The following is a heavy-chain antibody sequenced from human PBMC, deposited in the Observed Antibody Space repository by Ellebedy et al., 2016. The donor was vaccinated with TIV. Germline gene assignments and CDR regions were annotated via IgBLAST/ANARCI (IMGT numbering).Heavy chain of an antibody. D-gene: IGHD1-26*01. V-gene: IGHV3-23*01. CDR1: GFTFSTYA. J-gene: IGHJ4*02. CDR3: ARDLGELLPALNFDY. Sequence: GESLKISCTASGFTFSTYAMSWVRQALGKGLEWVSLISGSGGSTYYTDSVKGRFTISRDNSKRTLSLQMNSLRAEDTAVYYCARDLGELLPALNFDYWGQGSLVTVSS. CDR2: ISGSGGST.